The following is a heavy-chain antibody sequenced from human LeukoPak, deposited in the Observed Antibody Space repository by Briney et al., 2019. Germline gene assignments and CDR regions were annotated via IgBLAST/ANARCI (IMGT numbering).Heavy chain of an antibody. CDR2: MYHSGTS. D-gene: IGHD3-22*01. V-gene: IGHV4-30-2*01. Sequence: SQTLSLTCAVSGDSLRSGGYSRSWIRQPPGKGLEWIGYMYHSGTSHYNPSLKSRVTISVDRSKNQFSLKLSSVTASDAAVYYCVRGYYYDSSGYWVRAFDIWGQGTMVTVSS. J-gene: IGHJ3*02. CDR1: GDSLRSGGYS. CDR3: VRGYYYDSSGYWVRAFDI.